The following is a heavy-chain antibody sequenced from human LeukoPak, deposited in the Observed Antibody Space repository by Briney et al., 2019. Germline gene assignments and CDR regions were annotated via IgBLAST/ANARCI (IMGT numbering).Heavy chain of an antibody. CDR2: ISSSSSYI. CDR3: ARGTTGNYYYYYMDV. D-gene: IGHD3-10*01. Sequence: PGGSLRLSCAASGFTFSSYSMNWVRQAPGKGLEWVSSISSSSSYIYYADSVKGRFTISRDNAKNSLYLQMNSLRAEDTAVYYCARGTTGNYYYYYMDVWGKGTTVTVSS. CDR1: GFTFSSYS. V-gene: IGHV3-21*01. J-gene: IGHJ6*03.